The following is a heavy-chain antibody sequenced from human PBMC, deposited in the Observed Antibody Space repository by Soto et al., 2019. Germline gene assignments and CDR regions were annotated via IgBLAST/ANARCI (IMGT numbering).Heavy chain of an antibody. CDR3: ARVMVTMVRGGLDY. Sequence: QVQLQQWGAGLLKPSETLSLTCAVYGGSFSGYYWSWIRQPPGKGLEWIGEINHSGSTNYNPSLKSRVTXXVXTXXNHFSLKLSSVTAADTAVYYCARVMVTMVRGGLDYWGQGTLVTVSS. J-gene: IGHJ4*02. D-gene: IGHD3-10*01. V-gene: IGHV4-34*01. CDR1: GGSFSGYY. CDR2: INHSGST.